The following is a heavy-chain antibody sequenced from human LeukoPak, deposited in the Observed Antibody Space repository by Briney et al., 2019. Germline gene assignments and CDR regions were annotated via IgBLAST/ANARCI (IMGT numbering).Heavy chain of an antibody. CDR3: AKSRPMAYYFDY. V-gene: IGHV3-23*01. J-gene: IGHJ4*02. D-gene: IGHD5-24*01. CDR2: ISGSSGSA. CDR1: GFTFSSYA. Sequence: GGSLRLSWAASGFTFSSYAMSWVRQAPGEGLEWVSAISGSSGSAYYADSVKGRFTISRDNSRNTLYLQMNSLRADDTAVYYCAKSRPMAYYFDYWGQGTLVTVSS.